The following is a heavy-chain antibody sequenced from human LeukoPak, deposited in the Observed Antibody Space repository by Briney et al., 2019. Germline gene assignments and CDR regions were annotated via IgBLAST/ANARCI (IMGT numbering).Heavy chain of an antibody. J-gene: IGHJ4*02. CDR3: ARETAAGTVDY. Sequence: GGSLRLSCAASGSTVSSNYMSWVRQAPGKGLEWVSVIYSGGSTYYADSVKGRFTISRHNSKNTLYLQMNSLRAEDTAAYYCARETAAGTVDYWGQGTLVTVSS. V-gene: IGHV3-53*04. CDR1: GSTVSSNY. CDR2: IYSGGST. D-gene: IGHD6-13*01.